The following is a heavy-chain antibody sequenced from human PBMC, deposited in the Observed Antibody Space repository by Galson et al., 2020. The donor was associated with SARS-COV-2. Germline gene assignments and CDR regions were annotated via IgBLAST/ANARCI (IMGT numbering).Heavy chain of an antibody. CDR1: GFTFSSDG. D-gene: IGHD2-15*01. CDR2: GSYDGRND. J-gene: IGHJ6*02. Sequence: GGSLRLSCAASGFTFSSDGIYWVRQAPGKGLEWVAVGSYDGRNDHYADSVKGRFTISRDNSQNTVYLEMNSLRAEDTAMYYCAKPMCSGNTCYGRAYYYYGMDVWGQGTTVTVSS. CDR3: AKPMCSGNTCYGRAYYYYGMDV. V-gene: IGHV3-30*18.